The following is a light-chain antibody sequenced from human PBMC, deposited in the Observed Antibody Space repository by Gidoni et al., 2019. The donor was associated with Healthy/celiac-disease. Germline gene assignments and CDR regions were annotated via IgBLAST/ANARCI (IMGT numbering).Light chain of an antibody. CDR2: DNN. CDR3: GTWDSSLSAVV. CDR1: SSNIGNNY. V-gene: IGLV1-51*01. J-gene: IGLJ2*01. Sequence: QSVLTQPPSVSAAPGQKVTISCSGSSSNIGNNYVSWYQQLPGTAPKLLIYDNNKRPPGIPDRFSGSKSGTSATLGITGLQTGDVADYYCGTWDSSLSAVVFGGGTKLTVL.